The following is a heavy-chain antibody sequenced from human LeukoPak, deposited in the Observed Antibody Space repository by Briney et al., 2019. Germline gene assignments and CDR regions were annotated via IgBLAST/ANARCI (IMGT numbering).Heavy chain of an antibody. D-gene: IGHD4-23*01. CDR1: GGSISSSSYY. CDR3: ARHRWFTPFDY. V-gene: IGHV4-39*01. Sequence: PSETLSLTCTVSGGSISSSSYYWGWIRQPPGKGLEWIGSIYHSESTYYNPSLKSRVTISVDTSKNQFSLKLSSVTAADTAVYYCARHRWFTPFDYWGQGTLVTVSS. CDR2: IYHSEST. J-gene: IGHJ4*02.